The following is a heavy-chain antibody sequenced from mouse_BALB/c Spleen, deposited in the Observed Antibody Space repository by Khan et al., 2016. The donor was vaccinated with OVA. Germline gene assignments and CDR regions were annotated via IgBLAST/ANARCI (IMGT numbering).Heavy chain of an antibody. Sequence: QVQLKDSGPEPVRPGASVKISCKGSGYTFADSGMHWVRQSHAKSLEWIGVISTYYGNIKYNQKFEGRATMTVDKSSSTAYMELARLTSEDSAVYFCSRDGLSEFTYWGQGTLVTVSA. CDR2: ISTYYGNI. CDR1: GYTFADSG. J-gene: IGHJ3*01. D-gene: IGHD2-3*01. V-gene: IGHV1S137*01. CDR3: SRDGLSEFTY.